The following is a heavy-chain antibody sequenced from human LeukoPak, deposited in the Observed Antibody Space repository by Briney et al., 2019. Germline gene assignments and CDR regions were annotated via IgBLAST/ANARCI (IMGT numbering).Heavy chain of an antibody. D-gene: IGHD1-26*01. CDR1: GFTFSDYW. J-gene: IGHJ4*02. Sequence: PGGSLRLSCTASGFTFSDYWMSWVRQGPGKGLEWVANIRQDGSEIYYADSVKGRFTIFRDNAKNSLYLQINSLRADDTAVYYCARGGPTVGTDYWGQGTLVTVSS. V-gene: IGHV3-7*01. CDR2: IRQDGSEI. CDR3: ARGGPTVGTDY.